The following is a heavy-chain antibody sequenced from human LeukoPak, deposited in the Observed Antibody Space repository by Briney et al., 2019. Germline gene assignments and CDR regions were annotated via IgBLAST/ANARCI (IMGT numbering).Heavy chain of an antibody. V-gene: IGHV3-64*01. Sequence: GGSLRLSCAASGFIFSSYAMHWVRQAPGKGLEYVSAISSNGGSTYYANSVKGRFTISRDNSKNTLYLQMGSLGAEDMAVYYCAREMGGAADYWGQGTLVTVSS. D-gene: IGHD2-15*01. CDR1: GFIFSSYA. CDR2: ISSNGGST. J-gene: IGHJ4*02. CDR3: AREMGGAADY.